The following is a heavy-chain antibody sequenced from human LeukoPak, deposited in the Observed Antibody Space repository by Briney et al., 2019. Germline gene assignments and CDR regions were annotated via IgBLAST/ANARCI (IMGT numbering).Heavy chain of an antibody. D-gene: IGHD6-13*01. J-gene: IGHJ6*03. CDR1: GYTFTGYY. V-gene: IGHV1-2*02. Sequence: ASVKVSCKASGYTFTGYYMHWVRQAPGQGLEWMGWINPNSGGTNYAQKFQGRVTMTRDTSISTTYMELSRLRSDDTAVYYCAKAAAGSQHSYYYYYYLDVWGTGTTVTISS. CDR2: INPNSGGT. CDR3: AKAAAGSQHSYYYYYYLDV.